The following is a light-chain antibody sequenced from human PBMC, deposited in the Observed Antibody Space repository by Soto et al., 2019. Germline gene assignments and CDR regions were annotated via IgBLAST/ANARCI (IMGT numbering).Light chain of an antibody. CDR3: QHCDYLPI. CDR2: DAS. V-gene: IGKV1-33*01. CDR1: HDFTSY. Sequence: IRLPRSPSSLSASVGARLPILCRGSHDFTSYLNWYQHKPGKAPKLLIYDASILEAGVPPRFSGSGSGTDFTLTISGLQPEDVATYYCQHCDYLPIFGPGTTVDFK. J-gene: IGKJ3*01.